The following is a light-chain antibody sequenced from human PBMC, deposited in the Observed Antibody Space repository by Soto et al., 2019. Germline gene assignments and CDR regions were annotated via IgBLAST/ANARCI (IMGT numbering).Light chain of an antibody. V-gene: IGLV1-40*01. J-gene: IGLJ1*01. CDR3: QSYDSSLSGWV. CDR2: GNS. CDR1: SSNIGAGYD. Sequence: QSVLTQPPSVSGAPGQRVTISCTGSSSNIGAGYDVHWYQQLPGTAPKLLIYGNSNRPSGVPDRFSGSKSGTSASLAITGVQDEDEADYYCQSYDSSLSGWVFGTGTKLTVL.